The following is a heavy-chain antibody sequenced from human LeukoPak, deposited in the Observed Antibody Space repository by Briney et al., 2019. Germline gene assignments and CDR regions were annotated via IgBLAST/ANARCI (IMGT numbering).Heavy chain of an antibody. D-gene: IGHD6-13*01. Sequence: SETLSLTCAVYGGSFSGYYWSWIRQPPGKGLEWIGEINHSGSTNYNPSLKSQVTISVDTSKNQFSLKLSSVTAADTAVYYCARGARSPYSSSWYNYWGQGTLVTVSS. V-gene: IGHV4-34*01. J-gene: IGHJ4*02. CDR2: INHSGST. CDR3: ARGARSPYSSSWYNY. CDR1: GGSFSGYY.